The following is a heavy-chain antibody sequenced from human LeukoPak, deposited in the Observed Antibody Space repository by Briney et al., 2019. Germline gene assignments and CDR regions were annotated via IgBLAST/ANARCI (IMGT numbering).Heavy chain of an antibody. CDR3: AKDRRGSGSYWSD. CDR1: GFTFTSHG. V-gene: IGHV3-23*01. Sequence: GGSLRLSCATSGFTFTSHGMHWVRQAPGKGLEWVSAISGSGGSTYYADSVKGRFTISRDNSKNTLYLQMNSLRAEDTAVYYCAKDRRGSGSYWSDWGQGTLVTVSS. D-gene: IGHD3-10*01. CDR2: ISGSGGST. J-gene: IGHJ4*02.